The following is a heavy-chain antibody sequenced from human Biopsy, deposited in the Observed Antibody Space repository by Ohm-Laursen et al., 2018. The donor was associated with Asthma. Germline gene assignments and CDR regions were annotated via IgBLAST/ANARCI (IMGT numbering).Heavy chain of an antibody. CDR2: TNERGVT. V-gene: IGHV4-34*01. CDR3: ARGPELDV. CDR1: PGSFSGFF. J-gene: IGHJ6*02. Sequence: TLSLTCGVYPGSFSGFFWTWICQSPGKGLEWIGETNERGVTNNNPSLKSRVIISIDTYWNRVSLKLTSVTAADTAVYYCARGPELDVWGQGTTVTVSS.